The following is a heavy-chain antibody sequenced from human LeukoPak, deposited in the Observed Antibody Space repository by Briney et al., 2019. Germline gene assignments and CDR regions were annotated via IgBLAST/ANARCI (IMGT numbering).Heavy chain of an antibody. CDR2: IYNAGTT. CDR3: ARHQNHGGWYKLVSNFDY. J-gene: IGHJ4*02. D-gene: IGHD6-19*01. Sequence: SVPLTLTCSLSGHPLSCCNGFCTRRAPGKGLEGIGNIYNAGTTDYNPSLKSLVVISVDTSKNQFSLRLDSLTARDTAVYYCARHQNHGGWYKLVSNFDYWGQGTLVTVSS. V-gene: IGHV4-59*08. CDR1: GHPLSCCN.